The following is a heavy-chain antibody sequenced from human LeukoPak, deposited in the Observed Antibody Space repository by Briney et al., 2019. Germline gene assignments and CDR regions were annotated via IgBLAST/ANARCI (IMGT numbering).Heavy chain of an antibody. CDR3: ARSSHVVYFDY. J-gene: IGHJ4*02. V-gene: IGHV4-38-2*02. D-gene: IGHD2-15*01. CDR2: IYHSGST. Sequence: SETLSLTCSVSGYPITRGNYWGWIRQPPGKGLEWIGTIYHSGSTYYNPSLKSRVTISVDTSKNQFSLKLSSVTAADTAVYYCARSSHVVYFDYWGQGTLVTVSS. CDR1: GYPITRGNY.